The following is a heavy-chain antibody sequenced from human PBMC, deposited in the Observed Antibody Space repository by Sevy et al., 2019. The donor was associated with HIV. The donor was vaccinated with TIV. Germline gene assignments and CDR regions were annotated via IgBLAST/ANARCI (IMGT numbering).Heavy chain of an antibody. J-gene: IGHJ6*02. Sequence: GGSLRLSCAGSGFNFDDYVMSWVRQAPGKGLEWVSGINWNGGSTGFADSVKGRFTISRDNAKNSLYLQMNSLRAEDTALYYCARGRLERYTSSYNYYYAMDVWGQGTTVTVSS. CDR3: ARGRLERYTSSYNYYYAMDV. V-gene: IGHV3-20*04. CDR2: INWNGGST. CDR1: GFNFDDYV. D-gene: IGHD1-1*01.